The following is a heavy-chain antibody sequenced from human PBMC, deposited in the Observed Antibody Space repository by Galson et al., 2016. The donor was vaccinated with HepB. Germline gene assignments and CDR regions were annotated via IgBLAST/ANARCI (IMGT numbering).Heavy chain of an antibody. CDR1: RGSITSGSYY. V-gene: IGHV4-31*03. D-gene: IGHD5-12*01. J-gene: IGHJ3*02. CDR2: IDYSGNT. Sequence: TLSLTCTVSRGSITSGSYYWNWIRHHPGKGLEWIGYIDYSGNTYYNPSLKSRVTISVDTSKIQFSLKLGSVTAADTAVYYCARGGGVKEGDVVATRVGQGFDIWGQGTMVTVSS. CDR3: ARGGGVKEGDVVATRVGQGFDI.